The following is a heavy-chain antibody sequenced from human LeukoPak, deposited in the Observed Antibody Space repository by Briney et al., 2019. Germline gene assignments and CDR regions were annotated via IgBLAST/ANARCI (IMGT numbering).Heavy chain of an antibody. CDR1: GGSISTSSYY. CDR3: ARQHSGGWYCDY. J-gene: IGHJ4*02. D-gene: IGHD6-19*01. V-gene: IGHV4-39*01. Sequence: SETLSLTCNVSGGSISTSSYYWCWIRQPPGKGLEWIGSMYYSGSASYNPSLKSRVTISVDTSKNQFSLKLRSVTAADTAVYYCARQHSGGWYCDYWGQGALVIVSS. CDR2: MYYSGSA.